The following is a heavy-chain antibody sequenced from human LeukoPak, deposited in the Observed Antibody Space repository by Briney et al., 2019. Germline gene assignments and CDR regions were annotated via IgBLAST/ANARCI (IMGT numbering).Heavy chain of an antibody. Sequence: SETLSLTCTVSGGSISDYYWSWIRQPPGRGLEWIGYSGNTNYNPSLKSRVIISVDTSKNQFSLKLSSVTAADTAVYYCARGVIINLAYDYWGQGTLVTVSS. J-gene: IGHJ4*02. CDR2: YSGNT. CDR1: GGSISDYY. D-gene: IGHD3-10*01. CDR3: ARGVIINLAYDY. V-gene: IGHV4-59*01.